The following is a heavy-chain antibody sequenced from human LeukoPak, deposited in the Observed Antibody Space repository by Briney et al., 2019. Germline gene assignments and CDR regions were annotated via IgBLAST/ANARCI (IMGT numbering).Heavy chain of an antibody. D-gene: IGHD3-10*01. CDR2: ISSSSSYI. CDR3: ASASYGSGTYAFDI. V-gene: IGHV3-21*01. J-gene: IGHJ3*02. CDR1: GFTLSSYS. Sequence: GGSLRLSCAASGFTLSSYSMNWVRQAPGKGLEWVSSISSSSSYIYYADSVKGRFTISRDNAKKSLCLQMNSLRAEDTSVYYCASASYGSGTYAFDIWGQGTMVTVSS.